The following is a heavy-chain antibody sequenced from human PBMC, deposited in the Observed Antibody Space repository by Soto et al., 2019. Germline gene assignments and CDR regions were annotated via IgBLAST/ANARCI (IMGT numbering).Heavy chain of an antibody. V-gene: IGHV1-3*01. CDR1: GFSFSDNL. CDR2: INPVNGNT. CDR3: ARDILSVGPRVNDAFDV. J-gene: IGHJ3*01. Sequence: QVQLVQSGAEVRKPGASVNISCRASGFSFSDNLINWVRQAPGQSLEWMGWINPVNGNTRYSQTFQGRVTISRHSSASIAYVEVSDLTSEDTAVYYCARDILSVGPRVNDAFDVWGQGTMVTVSS. D-gene: IGHD2-8*02.